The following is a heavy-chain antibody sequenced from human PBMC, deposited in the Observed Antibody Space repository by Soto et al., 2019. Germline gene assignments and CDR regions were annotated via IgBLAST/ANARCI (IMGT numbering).Heavy chain of an antibody. CDR2: ISYSGST. V-gene: IGHV4-59*12. CDR3: ARERTRYYYDSSGRDAFDI. Sequence: ETLSLTCTVSGGSISSYYWSWIRQPPGKGLEWIGYISYSGSTNYNPSLKSRVTISVDTSKNQFSLKLSSVTAADTAVYYCARERTRYYYDSSGRDAFDIWGQGTIVTVSS. CDR1: GGSISSYY. J-gene: IGHJ3*02. D-gene: IGHD3-22*01.